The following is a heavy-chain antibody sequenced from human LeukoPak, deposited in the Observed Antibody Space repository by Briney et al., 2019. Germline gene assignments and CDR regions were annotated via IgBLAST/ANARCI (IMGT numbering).Heavy chain of an antibody. CDR2: ISGSGGST. J-gene: IGHJ4*02. CDR3: AKDQRIARYSSGWPPGY. D-gene: IGHD6-19*01. Sequence: PGGSLRLSCAASGFTFSSYAMSWVRQAPGKGLGWVSAISGSGGSTYYADSVKGRFTISRDNSKNTLYLQMNSLRAEDTAVYYCAKDQRIARYSSGWPPGYWGQGTLVTVSS. CDR1: GFTFSSYA. V-gene: IGHV3-23*01.